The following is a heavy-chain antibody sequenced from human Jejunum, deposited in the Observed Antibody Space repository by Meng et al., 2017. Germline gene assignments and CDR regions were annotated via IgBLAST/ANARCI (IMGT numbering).Heavy chain of an antibody. Sequence: EVRLVESGGGLVQPVGSLSLSCAASGFTFSAFWMHWVRQVPGKGLLWVARVNSDGSFPAYADSVKGRFTISRDNAENTVYLQMNTLRAEDTGVYFCAREDPHTGWFDPWGRGTLVTVSS. J-gene: IGHJ5*02. CDR2: VNSDGSFP. D-gene: IGHD3-10*01. CDR3: AREDPHTGWFDP. CDR1: GFTFSAFW. V-gene: IGHV3-74*01.